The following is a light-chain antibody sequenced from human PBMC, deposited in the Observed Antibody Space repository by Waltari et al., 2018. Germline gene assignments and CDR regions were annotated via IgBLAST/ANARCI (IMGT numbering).Light chain of an antibody. CDR3: TSYISSSTRYV. Sequence: QSALTQPASVSGSPGQSLPIPCTGTSSDVGGYNSFSCYQQHPGKAPKLMIYDVSYRPSGVSNRFSGSKSGNTASLTISGLRSEDEADYYCTSYISSSTRYVFGAGTKVTVL. J-gene: IGLJ1*01. CDR2: DVS. CDR1: SSDVGGYNS. V-gene: IGLV2-14*03.